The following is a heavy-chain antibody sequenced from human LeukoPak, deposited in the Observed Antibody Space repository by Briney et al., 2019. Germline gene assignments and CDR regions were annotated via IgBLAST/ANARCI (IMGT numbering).Heavy chain of an antibody. D-gene: IGHD2-15*01. V-gene: IGHV1-69*01. CDR2: IIPIFGTA. Sequence: SVKVSCKASGGTFSSYAISWVRQAPGQGLEWIGGIIPIFGTANYAQKFQGRVTITADESTSTAYMELSSLRSEDTAVYYCANWGYCSGGSCYSDSNPLTAEYFQHWGQGTLVTVSS. CDR3: ANWGYCSGGSCYSDSNPLTAEYFQH. J-gene: IGHJ1*01. CDR1: GGTFSSYA.